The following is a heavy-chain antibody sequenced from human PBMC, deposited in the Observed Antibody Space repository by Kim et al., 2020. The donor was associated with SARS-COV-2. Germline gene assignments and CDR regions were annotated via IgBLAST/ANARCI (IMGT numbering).Heavy chain of an antibody. CDR2: ISSTASTI. D-gene: IGHD4-17*01. CDR1: GFTFNIYS. V-gene: IGHV3-48*02. CDR3: ARDYYGDYALES. J-gene: IGHJ4*02. Sequence: GGSLRLSCAASGFTFNIYSMNWVRQAPGKGLEWVSYISSTASTIYYADSVKGRFTISRDNAKHSLFLQMNSLRDEDTAVYYCARDYYGDYALESWGQGTL.